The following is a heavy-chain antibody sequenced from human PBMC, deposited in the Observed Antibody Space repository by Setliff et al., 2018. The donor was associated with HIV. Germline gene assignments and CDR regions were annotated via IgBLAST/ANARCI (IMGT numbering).Heavy chain of an antibody. J-gene: IGHJ3*02. CDR1: GGSFSDYY. Sequence: PSETLSLTCAVYGGSFSDYYWSWIRQPPGKGLEWIGEINHSGSTNYNPSLKSRVTISVDTHKNQCSLKLSYMTAADTAVYYCARHIVVVTAISDVFDIWGQGTMVTVSS. CDR2: INHSGST. CDR3: ARHIVVVTAISDVFDI. D-gene: IGHD2-21*02. V-gene: IGHV4-34*01.